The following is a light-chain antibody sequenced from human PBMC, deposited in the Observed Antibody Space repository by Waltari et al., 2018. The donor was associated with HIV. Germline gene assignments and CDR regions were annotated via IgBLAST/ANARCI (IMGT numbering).Light chain of an antibody. CDR1: SCDVGCYNL. J-gene: IGLJ2*01. CDR3: CSYAASRSVV. CDR2: EGA. V-gene: IGLV2-23*01. Sequence: QSALAPPASVSDSPGQSITISCTGTSCDVGCYNLFSWYQQHPGKVPKLIIYEGATRRSGVSNRCSGSKSGNTASLTISGLQAEDEADYYCCSYAASRSVVFGGGTKLTVL.